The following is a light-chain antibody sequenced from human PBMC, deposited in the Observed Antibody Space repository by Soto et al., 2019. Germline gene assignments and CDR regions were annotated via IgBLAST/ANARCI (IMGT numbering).Light chain of an antibody. V-gene: IGKV3-15*01. CDR2: GAA. J-gene: IGKJ1*01. CDR1: QNIWNK. CDR3: LQHNSYPRT. Sequence: EIVMTQSPATLSVSPGERVTLSCRASQNIWNKLAWYQQKPGQAPRLLIYGAATRATGIPARFSGSGSGTEFTLTISSLQPEDFATYYCLQHNSYPRTFGQGTKVDIK.